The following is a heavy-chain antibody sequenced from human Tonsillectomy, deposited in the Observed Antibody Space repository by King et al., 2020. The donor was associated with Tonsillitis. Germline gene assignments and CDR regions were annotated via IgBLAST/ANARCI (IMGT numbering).Heavy chain of an antibody. CDR2: ISSSSSTI. CDR1: GFTFSSYS. D-gene: IGHD4-17*01. Sequence: QLVQSGGGLVQPGGSLRLSCAASGFTFSSYSMNWVRQAPGKGLEWVSYISSSSSTIYYAESVKGRFTISRDNAKNSLYLQMNSLRAEDTAVHYCAILGYGDYYYYMDVWGKGTTVTVSS. CDR3: AILGYGDYYYYMDV. J-gene: IGHJ6*03. V-gene: IGHV3-48*01.